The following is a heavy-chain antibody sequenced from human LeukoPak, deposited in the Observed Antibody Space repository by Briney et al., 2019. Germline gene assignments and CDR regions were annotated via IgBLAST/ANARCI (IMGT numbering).Heavy chain of an antibody. CDR3: ARLRLRYYGSGSYYNDPTYYFDY. J-gene: IGHJ4*02. V-gene: IGHV4-39*07. CDR2: FYYSGST. D-gene: IGHD3-10*01. CDR1: GGSISSRPYS. Sequence: SETLSLTCTVSGGSISSRPYSWGWIRQPPGKELEWLGSFYYSGSTNYNPSLKSRVTISVDTSKNQFSLKLSSVTAADTAVYYCARLRLRYYGSGSYYNDPTYYFDYWGQGTLVTVSS.